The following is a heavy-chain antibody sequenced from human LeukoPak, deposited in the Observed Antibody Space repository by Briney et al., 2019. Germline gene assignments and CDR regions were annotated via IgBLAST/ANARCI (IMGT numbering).Heavy chain of an antibody. D-gene: IGHD2-21*02. Sequence: GGSLRLSCAASGFTFSSYAMNWVRQAPGKGLEWVSGIGGSGGSTYYADSVKGRFAISRDISKNTLYLQMNSLRADDSGVHFCAKDFGWGWGLLPQYFFDFWGQGTLVTVSS. V-gene: IGHV3-23*01. CDR2: IGGSGGST. CDR1: GFTFSSYA. CDR3: AKDFGWGWGLLPQYFFDF. J-gene: IGHJ4*02.